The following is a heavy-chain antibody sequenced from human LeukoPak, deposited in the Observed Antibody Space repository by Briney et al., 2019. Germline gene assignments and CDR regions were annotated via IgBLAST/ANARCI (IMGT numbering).Heavy chain of an antibody. V-gene: IGHV4-30-4*02. J-gene: IGHJ4*02. D-gene: IGHD2-21*02. CDR2: IYYSGST. CDR3: ARVRAYCGGDCYAGYFDY. Sequence: PSETLSLTCTVSGGSISSGDYYWSWIRQPPGKGLEWIGYIYYSGSTYYNPSLKSRVTISVDTSKNQFSLKLSSVTAADTAVYYCARVRAYCGGDCYAGYFDYWGQGTLVTVSS. CDR1: GGSISSGDYY.